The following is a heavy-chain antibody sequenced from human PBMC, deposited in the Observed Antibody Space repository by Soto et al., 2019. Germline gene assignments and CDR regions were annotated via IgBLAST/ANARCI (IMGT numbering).Heavy chain of an antibody. CDR3: ARIGYGDYIYGMDV. CDR1: GFTFSSYW. CDR2: ISSGSSYI. Sequence: GGSLRLSCAASGFTFSSYWMHWVRQAPGKGLEWVSFISSGSSYIYYADSVKGRFTISRDNAKNSLYLQMNSLRAEDTAVYYCARIGYGDYIYGMDVWGQGTTVTVSS. J-gene: IGHJ6*02. D-gene: IGHD4-17*01. V-gene: IGHV3-21*01.